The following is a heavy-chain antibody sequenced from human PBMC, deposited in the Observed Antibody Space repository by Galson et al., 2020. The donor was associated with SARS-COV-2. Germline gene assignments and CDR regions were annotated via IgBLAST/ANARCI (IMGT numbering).Heavy chain of an antibody. CDR2: IMPIIGTT. V-gene: IGHV1-69*13. CDR3: AREEGGHRWFGRDV. J-gene: IGHJ6*02. D-gene: IGHD3-10*01. Sequence: SVTVSCKASGDTFSNYAFSRVRQAPGQGLEWMGGIMPIIGTTDYAQKFRGRVTITADESTSTAYMDLSSLRSEETAVYFWAREEGGHRWFGRDVWGEGTTGTVS. CDR1: GDTFSNYA.